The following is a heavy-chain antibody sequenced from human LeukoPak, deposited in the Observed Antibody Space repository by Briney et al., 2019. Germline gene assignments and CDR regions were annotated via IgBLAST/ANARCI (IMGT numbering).Heavy chain of an antibody. D-gene: IGHD3-16*01. J-gene: IGHJ4*02. CDR2: IYYSGST. CDR3: ARDNLAYWDY. CDR1: GVSISSGDYY. V-gene: IGHV4-30-4*01. Sequence: PSETLSLTGTVSGVSISSGDYYWSWIRQPPGKGLEWIGYIYYSGSTYYNPSLKSRVTISVDTSKNQFSLKLSSVTAADTAVYYCARDNLAYWDYWGQGTLVTVSS.